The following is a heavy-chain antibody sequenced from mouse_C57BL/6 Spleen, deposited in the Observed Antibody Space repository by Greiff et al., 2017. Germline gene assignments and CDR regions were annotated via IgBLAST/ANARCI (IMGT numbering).Heavy chain of an antibody. CDR2: INPNYGTT. CDR1: GYSFTDYN. CDR3: ARSRETAQALYFDY. D-gene: IGHD3-2*02. V-gene: IGHV1-39*01. Sequence: EVQLQQSGPELVKPGASVKISCKASGYSFTDYNMNWVKQSNGKSLEWIGVINPNYGTTSYNQKFKGKATLTVDQSSSTAYMQLTSLTSEDSAVYYCARSRETAQALYFDYWGQGTTLTVSS. J-gene: IGHJ2*01.